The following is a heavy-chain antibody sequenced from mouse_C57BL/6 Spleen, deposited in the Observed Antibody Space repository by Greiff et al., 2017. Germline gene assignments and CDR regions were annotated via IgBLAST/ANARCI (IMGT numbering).Heavy chain of an antibody. CDR3: AIPYDYLYAMDY. CDR2: IDSSDSET. D-gene: IGHD2-4*01. J-gene: IGHJ4*01. V-gene: IGHV1-52*01. CDR1: GYTFTSYW. Sequence: QVQLQQPGAELVRPGSSVKLSCKASGYTFTSYWMHWVKQRPIQGLEWIGNIDSSDSETHYNQKFKDKATLTVDKSSSTAYMQLSSLTSEDSAVYYCAIPYDYLYAMDYWGQGTSVTVSS.